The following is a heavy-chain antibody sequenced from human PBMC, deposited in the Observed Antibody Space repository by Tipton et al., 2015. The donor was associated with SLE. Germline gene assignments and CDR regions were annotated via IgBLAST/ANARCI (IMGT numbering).Heavy chain of an antibody. CDR2: IYSGGST. J-gene: IGHJ3*02. Sequence: SLRLSCAASGFTFSSYSMNWVRQAPGKGLEWVSVIYSGGSTYYADSVQGRFAISRDNSKNTLYLQMNSLKPEDTAVYFCARESTVTTLAFDIWGQGTMVTVSS. CDR3: ARESTVTTLAFDI. D-gene: IGHD4-17*01. CDR1: GFTFSSYS. V-gene: IGHV3-53*05.